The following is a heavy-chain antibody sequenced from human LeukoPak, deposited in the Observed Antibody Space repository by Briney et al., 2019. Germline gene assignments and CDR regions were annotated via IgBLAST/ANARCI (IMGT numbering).Heavy chain of an antibody. CDR2: INWNGGST. D-gene: IGHD6-19*01. Sequence: GGSLRLSCAASGFIFDDYGMSWVRQAPGKGLEWVSGINWNGGSTGYADSVKGRFTISRDNAKNSLYLQMNSLRAEDTALFYCARGPGQWLTTFDYWGQGTLVTVSS. CDR1: GFIFDDYG. V-gene: IGHV3-20*04. CDR3: ARGPGQWLTTFDY. J-gene: IGHJ4*02.